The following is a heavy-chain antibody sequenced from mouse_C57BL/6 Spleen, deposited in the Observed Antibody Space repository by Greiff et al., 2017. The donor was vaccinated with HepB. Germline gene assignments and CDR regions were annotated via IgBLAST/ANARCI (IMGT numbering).Heavy chain of an antibody. J-gene: IGHJ3*01. CDR2: IYPGDGDT. Sequence: VKLMESGPELVKPGASVKISCKASGYAFSSSWMNWVKQRPGKGLEWIGRIYPGDGDTNYNGKFKGKATLTADKSSSTAYMQLSSLTSEDSAVYFCARWVYGSGAYWGQGTLVTVSA. V-gene: IGHV1-82*01. CDR3: ARWVYGSGAY. CDR1: GYAFSSSW. D-gene: IGHD1-1*01.